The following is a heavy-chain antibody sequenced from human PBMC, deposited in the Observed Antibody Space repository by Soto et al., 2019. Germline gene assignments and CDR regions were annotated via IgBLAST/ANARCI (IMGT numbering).Heavy chain of an antibody. Sequence: PGGALRLSCVTSAFSLTSCSMSWFRQTPGEGLEWVSALSRSGGATYYADSVKGRFTISRDTSTNTLYLQMSNLRAEDTAIYYCAKGEKATIRNSFDPWGQGTLVTVSS. J-gene: IGHJ5*02. CDR1: AFSLTSCS. CDR3: AKGEKATIRNSFDP. CDR2: LSRSGGAT. V-gene: IGHV3-23*01. D-gene: IGHD1-7*01.